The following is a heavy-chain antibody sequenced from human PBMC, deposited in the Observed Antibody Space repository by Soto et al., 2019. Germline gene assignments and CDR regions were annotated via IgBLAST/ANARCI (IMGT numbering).Heavy chain of an antibody. CDR1: GGSISSSSYY. V-gene: IGHV4-39*01. Sequence: SETLSLTCTVSGGSISSSSYYWGWIRQPPGKGLEWIGSIYYSGSTYYNPSLKSRVTISVDTSKNQFSLKLSSVTAADTAVYYCARHVTYGSGSIPGFLVNYYFEYWGQGTLVTVPS. CDR2: IYYSGST. D-gene: IGHD3-10*01. CDR3: ARHVTYGSGSIPGFLVNYYFEY. J-gene: IGHJ4*02.